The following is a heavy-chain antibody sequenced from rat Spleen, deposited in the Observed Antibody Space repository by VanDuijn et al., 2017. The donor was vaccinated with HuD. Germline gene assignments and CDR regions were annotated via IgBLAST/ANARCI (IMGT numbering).Heavy chain of an antibody. CDR1: GFTFSDYN. D-gene: IGHD1-9*01. V-gene: IGHV5-7*01. J-gene: IGHJ2*01. CDR2: ISYDGSST. CDR3: TRAYYGYTSFDY. Sequence: EVQLVESGGGLVQPGGSLKLSCVASGFTFSDYNMAWVRQAPKKGLEWVATISYDGSSTYYRDSVKGRFTISRDNAKSTLYLQMDSLRSEDTATYYCTRAYYGYTSFDYWGQGVMVTVSS.